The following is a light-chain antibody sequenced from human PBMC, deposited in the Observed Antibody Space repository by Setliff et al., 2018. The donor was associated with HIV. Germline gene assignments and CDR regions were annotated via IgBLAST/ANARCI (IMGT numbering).Light chain of an antibody. J-gene: IGLJ1*01. CDR3: SSYTSSTTYV. CDR2: DVS. CDR1: SSDVGGYNY. Sequence: QSALTQPASVSGSPGQSITISCTGTSSDVGGYNYVSWYQLHPGKAPKLMIFDVSERPSGVSNRFSGSKSGNTASLTISGLQAEDEANYYCSSYTSSTTYVLGPGTKVTVL. V-gene: IGLV2-14*03.